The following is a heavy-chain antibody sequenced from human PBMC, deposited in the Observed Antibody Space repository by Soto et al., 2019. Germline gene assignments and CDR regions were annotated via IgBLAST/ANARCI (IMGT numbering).Heavy chain of an antibody. CDR3: VRWPEY. Sequence: TGGSMRLSCAASGFHFSSYAVSWVRQAPGKGLEWVSAISGSGGSTYYADSVKGRFTISRDNAKNTLYLQMNSLRVDDTAKYYCVRWPEYWGQGTLVTVSS. CDR1: GFHFSSYA. CDR2: ISGSGGST. J-gene: IGHJ4*01. V-gene: IGHV3-23*01. D-gene: IGHD2-15*01.